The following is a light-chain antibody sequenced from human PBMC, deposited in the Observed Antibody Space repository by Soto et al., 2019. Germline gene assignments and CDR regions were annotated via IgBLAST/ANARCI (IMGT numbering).Light chain of an antibody. Sequence: QSVLTQPASVSGSPGQSITISCTGTNSDFSFYNYVSWYQHHPGKAPKLLIYQVSHRPSGVSSHFSGSKSGNTASLTISGLQPEDEADYYCSSFTGSTTVIFGGGTKLTVL. CDR3: SSFTGSTTVI. V-gene: IGLV2-14*01. J-gene: IGLJ2*01. CDR2: QVS. CDR1: NSDFSFYNY.